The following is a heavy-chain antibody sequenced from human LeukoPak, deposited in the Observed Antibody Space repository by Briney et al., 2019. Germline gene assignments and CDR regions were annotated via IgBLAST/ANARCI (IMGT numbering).Heavy chain of an antibody. CDR1: GGTFSSYA. CDR3: ARGPYYDFWSGPTRYVFPLDY. Sequence: GASVKVSFTASGGTFSSYAISWVRQAPGQGLEWMGGIIPIFGTANYAQKFQGRVTITADESTSTAYMELSSLRSEDTAVYYCARGPYYDFWSGPTRYVFPLDYWGQGTLVTVSS. CDR2: IIPIFGTA. D-gene: IGHD3-3*01. V-gene: IGHV1-69*01. J-gene: IGHJ4*02.